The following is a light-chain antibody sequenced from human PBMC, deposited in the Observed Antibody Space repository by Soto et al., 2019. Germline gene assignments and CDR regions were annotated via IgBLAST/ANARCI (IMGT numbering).Light chain of an antibody. CDR2: LNSDGSH. CDR3: QTWGTGIVV. V-gene: IGLV4-69*01. J-gene: IGLJ2*01. CDR1: SGHSSYA. Sequence: QSVLTQSPSASASLGASVKLTCTLSSGHSSYAIAWHQQQPEKGPRHLMKLNSDGSHSKGDGIPDRFSGSSSGAERYLTISSLQSEDEADNYCQTWGTGIVVFGGGTKLTVL.